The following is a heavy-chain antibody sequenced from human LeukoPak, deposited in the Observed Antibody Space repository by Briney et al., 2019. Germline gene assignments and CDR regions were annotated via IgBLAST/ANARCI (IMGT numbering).Heavy chain of an antibody. CDR1: GYTFTGYY. V-gene: IGHV1-2*06. CDR2: INPNSGGT. J-gene: IGHJ4*02. Sequence: GASVKVSCKASGYTFTGYYMHWVRQAPGQGLEWMGRINPNSGGTNYAQEFQGRVTMTRDTSISTAYMELSRLRSDDTAVYYCARGGADYDFWSGYFDYWGQGTLVTVSS. CDR3: ARGGADYDFWSGYFDY. D-gene: IGHD3-3*01.